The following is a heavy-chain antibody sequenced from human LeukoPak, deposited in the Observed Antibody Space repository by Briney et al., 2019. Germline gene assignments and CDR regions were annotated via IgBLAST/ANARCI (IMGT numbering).Heavy chain of an antibody. CDR2: IYPGDSDS. V-gene: IGHV5-51*01. CDR1: GYSFIDYW. CDR3: ARSTRRSFDS. D-gene: IGHD3-10*01. J-gene: IGHJ4*02. Sequence: GESLKISCKASGYSFIDYWIGWVRQRPAKGLEWMAIIYPGDSDSRYTYSPSFQGQVTISADKSISTTYLQWSSLKASATAMYYCARSTRRSFDSWGQGTPVTVSS.